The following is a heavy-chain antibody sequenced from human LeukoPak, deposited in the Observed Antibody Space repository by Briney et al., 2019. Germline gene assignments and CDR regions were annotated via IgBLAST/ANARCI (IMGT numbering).Heavy chain of an antibody. V-gene: IGHV4-59*12. D-gene: IGHD3-22*01. CDR1: GGSISSYY. CDR3: ARLGRDSSGYYYGDYYYYYMDV. Sequence: PSETLSLTCSVSGGSISSYYWSWIRQPPGKGLEWIGYIYYSGITNYNPSLKSRVTISVDTSKNQFSLKLSSVTAADTAVYYCARLGRDSSGYYYGDYYYYYMDVWGKGTTVTVSS. CDR2: IYYSGIT. J-gene: IGHJ6*03.